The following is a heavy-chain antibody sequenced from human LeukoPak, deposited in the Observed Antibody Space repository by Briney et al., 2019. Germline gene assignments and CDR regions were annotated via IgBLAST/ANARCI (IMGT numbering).Heavy chain of an antibody. CDR2: IYYSGST. D-gene: IGHD3-22*01. CDR1: GGSISSSSYY. J-gene: IGHJ6*02. CDR3: ARAYYYDSSGYYSRLGYGMDV. V-gene: IGHV4-39*07. Sequence: SETLSLTCTVSGGSISSSSYYWGWIRQPPGKGLEWIGSIYYSGSTYYNPSLKSRVTISVDTSKNQFSLKLSSVTAADTAVYYCARAYYYDSSGYYSRLGYGMDVWGQGTTVTVSS.